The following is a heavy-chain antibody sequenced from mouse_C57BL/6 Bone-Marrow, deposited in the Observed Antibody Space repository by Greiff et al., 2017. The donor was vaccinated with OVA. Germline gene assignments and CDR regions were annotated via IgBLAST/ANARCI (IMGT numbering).Heavy chain of an antibody. D-gene: IGHD3-1*01. V-gene: IGHV1-5*01. Sequence: EVQLQQSGTVLARPGASVKMSCKTSGYTFTSYWMHWVKQRPGQGLEWIGAIYPANSDTSYNQKFKGKAKLTAVTSASTAYMELSSLTNEDSAVYYCTRQLFDYWGQGTTLTVSS. J-gene: IGHJ2*01. CDR2: IYPANSDT. CDR3: TRQLFDY. CDR1: GYTFTSYW.